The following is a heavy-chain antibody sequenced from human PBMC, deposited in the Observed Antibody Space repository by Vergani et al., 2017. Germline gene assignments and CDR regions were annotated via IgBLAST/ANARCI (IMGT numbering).Heavy chain of an antibody. CDR3: ASEVGQDVVVVPAAWVWSDV. CDR2: ISSSSSYI. D-gene: IGHD2-2*01. CDR1: GFTFSSYS. V-gene: IGHV3-21*01. J-gene: IGHJ6*02. Sequence: EVQLVESGGGLVKPGGSLRLSCAASGFTFSSYSMNWVRQAPGKGLEWVSSISSSSSYIYYADSVKGRFTISRDNAKNALYMQMNSLRAEDTAVYYWASEVGQDVVVVPAAWVWSDVWGQGTTVTVSS.